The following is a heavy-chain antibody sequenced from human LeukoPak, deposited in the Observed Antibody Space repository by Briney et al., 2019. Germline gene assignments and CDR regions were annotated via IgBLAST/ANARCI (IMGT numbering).Heavy chain of an antibody. V-gene: IGHV4-34*01. D-gene: IGHD3-22*01. Sequence: SETLSLTCAVYGGSSSGYFWSWIRQPRGKGLEWIGEISHSGSTNYNPSLKSRVTISVDTSKNQFSLKLSSVIAADTAVYYCARQDYYDSSGHNWFDPWGQGTLVTVSS. J-gene: IGHJ5*02. CDR2: ISHSGST. CDR1: GGSSSGYF. CDR3: ARQDYYDSSGHNWFDP.